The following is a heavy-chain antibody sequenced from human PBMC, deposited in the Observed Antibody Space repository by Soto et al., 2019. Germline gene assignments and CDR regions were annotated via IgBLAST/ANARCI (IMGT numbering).Heavy chain of an antibody. CDR3: ARRYGGNFDY. J-gene: IGHJ4*02. D-gene: IGHD1-26*01. CDR1: GGNISSYY. V-gene: IGHV4-59*01. CDR2: IYYSGST. Sequence: SETLSLTCTVAGGNISSYYLSWIRQPPGKGLEWIGYIYYSGSTNYNPSLKSRVTISVDTSKNQFSLKLSSVTAADTAVYYCARRYGGNFDYWGQGTLVTVSS.